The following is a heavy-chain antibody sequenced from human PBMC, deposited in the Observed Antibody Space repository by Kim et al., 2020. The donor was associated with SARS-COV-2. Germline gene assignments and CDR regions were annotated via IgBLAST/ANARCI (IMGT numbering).Heavy chain of an antibody. CDR2: IYYSGST. CDR1: GGSISSYY. CDR3: ARPPGY. D-gene: IGHD7-27*01. J-gene: IGHJ4*02. Sequence: SETLSLTCTVSGGSISSYYWSWIRQPPGKGLEWIGYIYYSGSTNYNPSLKSRVTISVDTSKNQFSLKLSSVTAADTAVYYCARPPGYWGQGTLVTVSS. V-gene: IGHV4-59*08.